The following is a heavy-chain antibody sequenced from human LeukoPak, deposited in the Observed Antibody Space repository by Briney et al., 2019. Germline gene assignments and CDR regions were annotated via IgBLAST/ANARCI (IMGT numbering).Heavy chain of an antibody. Sequence: GRSLRLSCAASGFTFSTYGMTWVRQAPGKGLEWISYISSSSDSIKYADSVKGRFTSSRDNAKNSLYLQMNSLRAEDTALYYCAKTSGPWTYYFDYWGQGTLVTVSS. CDR3: AKTSGPWTYYFDY. D-gene: IGHD3/OR15-3a*01. CDR2: ISSSSDSI. V-gene: IGHV3-48*04. J-gene: IGHJ4*02. CDR1: GFTFSTYG.